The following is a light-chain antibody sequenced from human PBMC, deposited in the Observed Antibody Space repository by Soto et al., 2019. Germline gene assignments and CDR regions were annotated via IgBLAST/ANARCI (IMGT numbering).Light chain of an antibody. CDR3: QQRSNWPQIT. CDR1: QSVSKY. Sequence: EIVLTQSPATLSLSPGERATLSCRASQSVSKYLAWYQQKPGQAPRLLIHDASNRATGIPARFSGSGSGPDFTLTISSLEPEDFGVDYCQQRSNWPQITFGGGTKAEIK. J-gene: IGKJ4*01. V-gene: IGKV3-11*01. CDR2: DAS.